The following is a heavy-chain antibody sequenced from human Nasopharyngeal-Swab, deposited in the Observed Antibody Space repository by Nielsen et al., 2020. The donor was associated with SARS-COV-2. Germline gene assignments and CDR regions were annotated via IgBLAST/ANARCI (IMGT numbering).Heavy chain of an antibody. CDR3: AKDDTLFDY. CDR1: GFTFSSYA. V-gene: IGHV3-23*01. CDR2: ISGSGGST. Sequence: GESLKISCAASGFTFSSYAMSWVRQAPGKGLEWVSAISGSGGSTYYADSVKGRFTISRDNSKNTLYLQMNSLRAEDTAVYYCAKDDTLFDYWGQGTLATVSS. J-gene: IGHJ4*02.